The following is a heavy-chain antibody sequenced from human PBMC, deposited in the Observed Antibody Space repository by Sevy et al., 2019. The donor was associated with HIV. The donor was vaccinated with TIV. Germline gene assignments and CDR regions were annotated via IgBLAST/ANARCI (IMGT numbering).Heavy chain of an antibody. D-gene: IGHD6-13*01. CDR3: TRLIAAATEYFQH. CDR2: IRSKAYGGTT. J-gene: IGHJ1*01. V-gene: IGHV3-49*04. CDR1: GFTFGDYA. Sequence: GGSLRLSCTASGFTFGDYAMSWVRQAPGKGLEWVGFIRSKAYGGTTEYAASVKGRVTISRDDSKCIGYLQMNSLKTEDTAVYYCTRLIAAATEYFQHWGQGTLVTVSS.